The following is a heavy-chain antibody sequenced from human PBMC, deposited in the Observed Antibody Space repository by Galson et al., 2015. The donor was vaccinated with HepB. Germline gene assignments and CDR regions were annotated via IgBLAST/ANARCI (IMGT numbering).Heavy chain of an antibody. V-gene: IGHV3-30*04. CDR2: ISSDGSKN. D-gene: IGHD2-21*01. Sequence: SLRLSCAASGFTFRTYTFHWFRQAPGKGLEWVALISSDGSKNNYADSARGRFTISRDNSWNTVYLQVSSLRPEDTAVYYCARAENCGGGECWLVDSWGLGTLVTVSS. CDR3: ARAENCGGGECWLVDS. J-gene: IGHJ5*01. CDR1: GFTFRTYT.